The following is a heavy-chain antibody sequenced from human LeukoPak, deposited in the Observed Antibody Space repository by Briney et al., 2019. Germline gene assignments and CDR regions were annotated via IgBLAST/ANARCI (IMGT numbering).Heavy chain of an antibody. V-gene: IGHV3-48*03. CDR1: GFTFSSYE. CDR2: ISSSGSTI. Sequence: PGGSLRLSCAASGFTFSSYEMNWVRQAPGKGLEWVSYISSSGSTIYYADSVKGRFTISRDNAKNSLYLQMNSLRAEDTAVYYCARYQAAAGRNWGQGTLVTVSS. D-gene: IGHD6-13*01. J-gene: IGHJ4*02. CDR3: ARYQAAAGRN.